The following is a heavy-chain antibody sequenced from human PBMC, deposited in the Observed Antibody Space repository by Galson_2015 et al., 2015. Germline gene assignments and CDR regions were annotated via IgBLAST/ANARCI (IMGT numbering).Heavy chain of an antibody. CDR3: ARDSGYSNYQEDYYYYGMDV. D-gene: IGHD6-13*01. CDR1: GFTFSSYW. Sequence: SLRLSCAASGFTFSSYWMSWVRQAPGKGLEWVANIKQDGSEKYYVDSVKGRFTISRDNAKNSLYLQMNSLRAEDTAVYYCARDSGYSNYQEDYYYYGMDVWGQGTTVTVSS. J-gene: IGHJ6*02. V-gene: IGHV3-7*03. CDR2: IKQDGSEK.